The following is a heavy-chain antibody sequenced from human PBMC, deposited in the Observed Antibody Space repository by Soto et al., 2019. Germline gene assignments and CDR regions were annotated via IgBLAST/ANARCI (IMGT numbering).Heavy chain of an antibody. V-gene: IGHV1-69*13. D-gene: IGHD1-26*01. CDR3: ALRVVGAAKWFDP. J-gene: IGHJ5*02. CDR2: IIPIFGTA. CDR1: GGTFSSYA. Sequence: SVKVSCKASGGTFSSYAISWVRQAPGQGLEWMGGIIPIFGTANYAQKFQGRVTITADESTSTAYMELSSLRSEDTAVYYCALRVVGAAKWFDPWGQGTLVTVSS.